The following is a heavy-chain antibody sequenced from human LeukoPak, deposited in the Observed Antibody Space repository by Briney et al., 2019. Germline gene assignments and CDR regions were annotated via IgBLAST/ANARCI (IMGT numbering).Heavy chain of an antibody. CDR3: ARGKPTVTRGGAFDI. CDR1: GGSISSGGYS. V-gene: IGHV4-30-2*01. D-gene: IGHD4-17*01. CDR2: IYHSGST. J-gene: IGHJ3*02. Sequence: SQALSLTCAVSGGSISSGGYSWSWIRQPPGKGLKWIGYIYHSGSTYYNPSLKSRVTISVDRSKNQFSLKLSSVTAADTAVYYCARGKPTVTRGGAFDIWGQGTMVTVSS.